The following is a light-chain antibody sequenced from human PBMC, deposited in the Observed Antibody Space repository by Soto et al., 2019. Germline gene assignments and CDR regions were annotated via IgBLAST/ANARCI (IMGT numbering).Light chain of an antibody. Sequence: EVVMTQSPLSLPVTLGQPASISCRSSQSLAYIDGNTYLSWFQQRPGHSPRRLIFKVSNRETGGLARLIGSGSGTDFTLIISRVEDEDVVVYYCMQRTHWPPYTFGQGTKLEIK. J-gene: IGKJ2*01. CDR3: MQRTHWPPYT. V-gene: IGKV2-30*01. CDR2: KVS. CDR1: QSLAYIDGNTY.